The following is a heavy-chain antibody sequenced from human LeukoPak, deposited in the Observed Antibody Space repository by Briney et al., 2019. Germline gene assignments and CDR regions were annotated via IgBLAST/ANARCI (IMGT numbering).Heavy chain of an antibody. CDR3: ELYDILTGYPQFKDDY. Sequence: SETLSLTCTVSGGSISSSSYYWGWIRQPPGKGLEWIGSIYYSGSTYYNPSLKSRVTISVDTSKNQFSLKLSSVTAPDTAVYYCELYDILTGYPQFKDDYWGQGTLVTVSS. CDR1: GGSISSSSYY. D-gene: IGHD3-9*01. CDR2: IYYSGST. J-gene: IGHJ4*02. V-gene: IGHV4-39*07.